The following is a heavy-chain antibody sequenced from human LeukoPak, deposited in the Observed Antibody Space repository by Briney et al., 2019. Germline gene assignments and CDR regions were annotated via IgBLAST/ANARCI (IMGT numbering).Heavy chain of an antibody. J-gene: IGHJ4*02. CDR2: ISSSSSYI. CDR1: GFTFSSYS. V-gene: IGHV3-21*04. Sequence: PGGSLRLSCAASGFTFSSYSMNWVRQAPGKGLEWVSSISSSSSYIYYADSVKGRFTISRDNSKNTLYLQMNSLRAEDTAVYYCAKLHSYGYFDYWGQGTLVTVSS. D-gene: IGHD5-18*01. CDR3: AKLHSYGYFDY.